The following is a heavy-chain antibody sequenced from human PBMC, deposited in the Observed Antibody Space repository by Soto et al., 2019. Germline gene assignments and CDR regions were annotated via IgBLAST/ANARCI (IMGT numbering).Heavy chain of an antibody. CDR2: FGTSRKYI. J-gene: IGHJ3*02. V-gene: IGHV3-48*02. Sequence: EVQLVESGGGLVQPGGSLRLSCAASGYTFSEYSMNWVRQAPGKGLEWVSYFGTSRKYIFYADSVRGRFTISRDDARNSLYLQLNSLRDEDTAVYYCVRDLDWAFDIWGQGTKVTVSS. D-gene: IGHD3-9*01. CDR3: VRDLDWAFDI. CDR1: GYTFSEYS.